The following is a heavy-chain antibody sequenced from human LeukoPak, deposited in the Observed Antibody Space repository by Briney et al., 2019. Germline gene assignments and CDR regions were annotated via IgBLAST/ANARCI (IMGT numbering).Heavy chain of an antibody. V-gene: IGHV4-59*12. J-gene: IGHJ4*02. CDR3: ARDPGGNSEGGY. Sequence: SETLSLTCTVSGGSINNYFWSWIRQSPGKGLEWIGYIYYHGNTNYNPSLKSRVTMSVDTSKNQFSLKLSSVTAADTAVYYCARDPGGNSEGGYWAQGTLVTVSS. CDR2: IYYHGNT. CDR1: GGSINNYF. D-gene: IGHD4-23*01.